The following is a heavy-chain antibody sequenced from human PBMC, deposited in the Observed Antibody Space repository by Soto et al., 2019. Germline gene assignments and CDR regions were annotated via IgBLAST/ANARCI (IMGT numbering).Heavy chain of an antibody. CDR3: ARGLGLDAFDI. CDR1: GFTFSSYA. J-gene: IGHJ3*02. CDR2: ISYDGSNK. V-gene: IGHV3-30-3*01. Sequence: PGGSLRLSCAASGFTFSSYAIHWVRQAPGKGLEWVAVISYDGSNKYYADSVKGRFTISRDNSKNTLYLQMNSLRAEDTAVYYCARGLGLDAFDIWGQGTMVTVSS.